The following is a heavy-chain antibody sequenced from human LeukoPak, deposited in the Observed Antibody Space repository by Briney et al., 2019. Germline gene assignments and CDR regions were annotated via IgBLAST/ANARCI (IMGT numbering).Heavy chain of an antibody. CDR2: INPSGGTT. J-gene: IGHJ4*02. D-gene: IGHD3-22*01. CDR1: EYTFTNYF. Sequence: ASVKVSCKASEYTFTNYFIHWVRQAPGQGLEWMGIINPSGGTTSYAQKFQGRVTMTRDTSTSTVSMALSSLRSEDTAAYYCATTHSGYYSRFYWGQGTLVSVSS. V-gene: IGHV1-46*01. CDR3: ATTHSGYYSRFY.